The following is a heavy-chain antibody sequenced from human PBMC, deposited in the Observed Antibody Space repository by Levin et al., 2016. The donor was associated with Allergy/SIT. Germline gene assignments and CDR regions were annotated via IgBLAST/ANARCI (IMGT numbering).Heavy chain of an antibody. CDR2: IFYTGST. CDR1: GGSFRTSTYY. J-gene: IGHJ4*02. CDR3: ASVGGITYLQDEFDQ. V-gene: IGHV4-39*07. D-gene: IGHD2-15*01. Sequence: GSLRLSCTISGGSFRTSTYYWGWIRQPPGKGLEWIGDIFYTGSTYYNPSLKGRTTISGDTSKNQFSLKLSSVSAADTAVYYCASVGGITYLQDEFDQWGQGTLVTVSS.